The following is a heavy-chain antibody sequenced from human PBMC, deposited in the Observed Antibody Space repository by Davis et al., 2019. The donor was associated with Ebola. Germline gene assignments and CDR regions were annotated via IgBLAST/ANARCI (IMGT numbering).Heavy chain of an antibody. D-gene: IGHD3-22*01. Sequence: MPSETLSLTCTVSGGSISSYYWSWIRQPPGKGLEWIGYIYYSGSTNYNPSLKSRVTISVDTSKNQFSLKLSSVTAADTAVYYCARDRGYYYDSSGLLDYYYYGMDVWGQGTTVTVSS. CDR2: IYYSGST. CDR3: ARDRGYYYDSSGLLDYYYYGMDV. J-gene: IGHJ6*02. CDR1: GGSISSYY. V-gene: IGHV4-59*01.